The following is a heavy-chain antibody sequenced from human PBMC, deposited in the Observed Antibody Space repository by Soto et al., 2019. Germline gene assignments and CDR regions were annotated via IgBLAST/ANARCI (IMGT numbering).Heavy chain of an antibody. CDR2: IKSKTDGGTT. J-gene: IGHJ5*02. CDR3: PTMTLVVVAAPT. CDR1: GFTFSNAW. D-gene: IGHD2-15*01. V-gene: IGHV3-15*07. Sequence: EVQLVESGGGLVKPGGSLRLSCAASGFTFSNAWMNWVRQAPGKGLEWVGRIKSKTDGGTTDYAAPVKGRFTISRDDSKNTLYLQMNSLKTEDTAVYYCPTMTLVVVAAPTWGQGTLVTVSS.